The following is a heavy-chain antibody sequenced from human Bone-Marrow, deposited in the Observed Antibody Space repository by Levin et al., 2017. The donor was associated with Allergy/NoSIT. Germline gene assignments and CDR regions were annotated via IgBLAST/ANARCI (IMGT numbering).Heavy chain of an antibody. V-gene: IGHV3-11*01. CDR2: ISSSASAI. CDR3: ARGVKGYTSGSRYDY. CDR1: GFTFSDFY. J-gene: IGHJ4*02. Sequence: GGSLRLSCAASGFTFSDFYMSWIRQAPGKGLECVSFISSSASAIYYADSVKGRFTISRDNAKNSLYLQMNSLRADDTAVYYCARGVKGYTSGSRYDYWGQGILVTVSS. D-gene: IGHD5-18*01.